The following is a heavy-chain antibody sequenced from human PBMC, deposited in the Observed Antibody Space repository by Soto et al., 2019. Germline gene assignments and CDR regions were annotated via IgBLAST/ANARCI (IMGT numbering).Heavy chain of an antibody. Sequence: QVQLVQSGAEVKKPGSSVKVSCKASGGTFSSYAISWVRQAPVQVLEWLGGIIPLFGTATSAQKLQGRVTITADESTSKAYMELSSLRSEDTAVYYCERVGGVRSGSYTHAFDYWGQGTLVTVSS. CDR3: ERVGGVRSGSYTHAFDY. J-gene: IGHJ4*02. V-gene: IGHV1-69*01. D-gene: IGHD1-26*01. CDR2: IIPLFGTA. CDR1: GGTFSSYA.